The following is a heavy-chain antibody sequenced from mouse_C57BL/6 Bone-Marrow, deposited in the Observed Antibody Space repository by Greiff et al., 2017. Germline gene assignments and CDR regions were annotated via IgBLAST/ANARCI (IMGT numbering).Heavy chain of an antibody. CDR2: IDPSDSYT. CDR1: GYTFTSYW. J-gene: IGHJ1*03. V-gene: IGHV1-50*01. Sequence: VQLQQPGAELVKPGASVKLSCKASGYTFTSYWMQWVKQRPGQGLEWIGEIDPSDSYTNYNQKFKGKATLTVDTSSSTAYMQLSSLTSEDSAVYYCAVNWDLWYFDVWGTGTTVTVSS. CDR3: AVNWDLWYFDV. D-gene: IGHD4-1*01.